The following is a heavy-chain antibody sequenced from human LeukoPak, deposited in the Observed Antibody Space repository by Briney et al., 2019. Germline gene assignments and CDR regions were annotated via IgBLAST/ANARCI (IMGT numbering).Heavy chain of an antibody. CDR2: IIPILGIA. D-gene: IGHD3-3*01. V-gene: IGHV1-69*04. J-gene: IGHJ4*02. CDR3: ARGVGSQYYDFWSGYFPLLDY. CDR1: GGTFSSYA. Sequence: ASVKVSCKASGGTFSSYAISWVRQAPGQGLEWMGRIIPILGIANYAQKFQGRVTITADKSTSTAYMELSSLRSEDTAVYYCARGVGSQYYDFWSGYFPLLDYWGQGTLVTVSS.